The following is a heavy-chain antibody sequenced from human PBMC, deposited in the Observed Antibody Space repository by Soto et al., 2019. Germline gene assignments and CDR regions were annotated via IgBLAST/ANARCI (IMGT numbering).Heavy chain of an antibody. V-gene: IGHV3-21*01. CDR3: ARDMVRAADEVGSYYYYGMDV. CDR2: ISSSSSYI. J-gene: IGHJ6*02. CDR1: GFTFSSYS. Sequence: GGSLRLSCAASGFTFSSYSMNWVRQAPGKGLEWVSSISSSSSYIYYADSVKGRFTISRDNAKNSLYLQMNSLRAEDTAEYYCARDMVRAADEVGSYYYYGMDVWGQGTTVTVSS. D-gene: IGHD1-26*01.